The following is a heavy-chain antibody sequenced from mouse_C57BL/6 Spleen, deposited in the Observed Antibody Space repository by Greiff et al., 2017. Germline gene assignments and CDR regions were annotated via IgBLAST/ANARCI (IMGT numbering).Heavy chain of an antibody. Sequence: EVKVVESGGGLVKPGGSLTLSCAASGFTFSDYGMHWVRQAPEKGLEWVAYISSGSSTIYYADTVTGRFTISRDNAKNTLFLQMTSLRSEDTAMYYCARLPYGNYNYYAMDYWGQGTSVTVSS. V-gene: IGHV5-17*01. CDR3: ARLPYGNYNYYAMDY. CDR2: ISSGSSTI. J-gene: IGHJ4*01. CDR1: GFTFSDYG. D-gene: IGHD2-1*01.